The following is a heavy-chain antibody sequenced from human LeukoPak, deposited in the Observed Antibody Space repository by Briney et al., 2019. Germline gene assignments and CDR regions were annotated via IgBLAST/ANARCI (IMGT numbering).Heavy chain of an antibody. D-gene: IGHD2-15*01. CDR3: AREGECSGGTCYSYGWIDS. Sequence: SETLSLTCNVSGGSFGGGDSYWPWLRQPPGKGLEWIGYVSSSATDYNPSLKSRVTISVDTSKNQFSLKLRSVTAADTAVYFCAREGECSGGTCYSYGWIDSWGQGTLVTVSP. V-gene: IGHV4-61*08. CDR2: VSSSAT. CDR1: GGSFGGGDSY. J-gene: IGHJ5*01.